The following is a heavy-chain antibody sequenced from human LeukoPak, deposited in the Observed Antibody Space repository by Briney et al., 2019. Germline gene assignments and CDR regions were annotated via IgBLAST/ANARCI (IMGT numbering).Heavy chain of an antibody. J-gene: IGHJ5*02. CDR2: IYFSGSA. V-gene: IGHV4-39*07. D-gene: IGHD3-22*01. Sequence: SETLSLTCTVSGDSISSSDYYWAWIRQPPGKGLEWIGTIYFSGSAYYNPSLKSRVTISADTSKNQFSLKLSSVTAADTAVYYCARGVLANYYDSSPNWFDPWGQGTLVTVSS. CDR3: ARGVLANYYDSSPNWFDP. CDR1: GDSISSSDYY.